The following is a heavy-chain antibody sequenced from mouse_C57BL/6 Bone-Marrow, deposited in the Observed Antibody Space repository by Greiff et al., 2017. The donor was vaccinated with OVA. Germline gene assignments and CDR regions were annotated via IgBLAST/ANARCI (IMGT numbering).Heavy chain of an antibody. CDR1: GFSLSTFGLG. CDR3: ARRADFYY. Sequence: QVTLKVSGPGILQPSQTLSLTCSFSGFSLSTFGLGVGWIRQPSGQGLEWLAHTWWDDDKYYHPALKSWLTISKDTSKNQLFLNDANVDTADTSTYYCARRADFYYWGQGTTLTVSS. CDR2: TWWDDDK. J-gene: IGHJ2*01. V-gene: IGHV8-8*01.